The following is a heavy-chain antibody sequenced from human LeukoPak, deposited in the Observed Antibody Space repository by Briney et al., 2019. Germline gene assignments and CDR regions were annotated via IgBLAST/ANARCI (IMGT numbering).Heavy chain of an antibody. CDR2: IYYSGST. V-gene: IGHV4-59*08. CDR3: ARQYCGSTSCFFDY. D-gene: IGHD2-2*01. J-gene: IGHJ4*02. CDR1: GGSISSYY. Sequence: SETLSLTCTVSGGSISSYYWTWIRQPPGKGLEWIGYIYYSGSTNYNPSLKSRVTISMDTSKKRFSLRLSSVTAADTAVYYCARQYCGSTSCFFDYWGQGTLVTVSS.